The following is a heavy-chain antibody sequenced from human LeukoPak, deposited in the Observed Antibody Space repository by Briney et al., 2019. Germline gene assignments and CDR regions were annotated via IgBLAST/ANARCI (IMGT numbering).Heavy chain of an antibody. CDR1: GGSFSGYY. Sequence: SETLSLTCAVYGGSFSGYYWSWIRQPPGKGLEWIGEINHSGSTNYNPSLKSRVTISVGTSKNQFSLKLSSVTAADTAVYYCARGRGYCSGGSCQHTNWFDPWGQGTLVTVSS. J-gene: IGHJ5*02. V-gene: IGHV4-34*01. D-gene: IGHD2-15*01. CDR3: ARGRGYCSGGSCQHTNWFDP. CDR2: INHSGST.